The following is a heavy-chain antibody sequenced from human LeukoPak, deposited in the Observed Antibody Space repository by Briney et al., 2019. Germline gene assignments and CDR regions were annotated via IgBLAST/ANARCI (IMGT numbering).Heavy chain of an antibody. J-gene: IGHJ4*02. D-gene: IGHD3-22*01. CDR1: GGSISSSSYY. CDR3: ASETYYYDSSGYSYYFDY. CDR2: IYYSGST. V-gene: IGHV4-39*01. Sequence: SETLSLTCTVSGGSISSSSYYWGWIRQPPGKGLEWIGSIYYSGSTYYNPSLKSRVTISVDTSKNQFSLKLSSVTAADTAVYYCASETYYYDSSGYSYYFDYWGQGTLVTVSS.